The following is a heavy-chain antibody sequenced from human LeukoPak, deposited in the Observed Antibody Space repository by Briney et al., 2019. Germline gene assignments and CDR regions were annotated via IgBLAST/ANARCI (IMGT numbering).Heavy chain of an antibody. Sequence: GSLRLSCAASGFTFSSYSMNWVRQAPGKGLEWVSSISSSSSYIYYADSVKGRFTISRDNAKNSLYLQMNSLRAEDTAVYYCASGRITIFGVVIPPFDYWGQGTLVTVSS. V-gene: IGHV3-21*01. CDR2: ISSSSSYI. CDR1: GFTFSSYS. J-gene: IGHJ4*02. D-gene: IGHD3-3*01. CDR3: ASGRITIFGVVIPPFDY.